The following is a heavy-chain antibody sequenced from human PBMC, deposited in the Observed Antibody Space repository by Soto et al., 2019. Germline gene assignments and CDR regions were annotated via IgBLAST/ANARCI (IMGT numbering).Heavy chain of an antibody. J-gene: IGHJ6*02. D-gene: IGHD3-16*01. Sequence: QVQLQESGPGLVKPSQTLSLTCTVSGGSISSGDYYWSWIRQPPGKGLEWSGYIYYSGSTYYNPSLKSRVTISVDTSKHQFSLELSSVTAADTAVYYCSRELMSTFGEVYYYYGMDVWGQGTTVTVYS. V-gene: IGHV4-30-4*01. CDR2: IYYSGST. CDR3: SRELMSTFGEVYYYYGMDV. CDR1: GGSISSGDYY.